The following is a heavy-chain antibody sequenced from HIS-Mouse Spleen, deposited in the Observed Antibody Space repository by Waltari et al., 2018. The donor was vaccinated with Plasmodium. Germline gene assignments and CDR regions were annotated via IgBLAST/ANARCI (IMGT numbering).Heavy chain of an antibody. CDR2: ISYDGSNK. V-gene: IGHV3-30-3*01. D-gene: IGHD5-12*01. CDR1: GFTFSSSA. CDR3: AREDGGGIVATITRVADWFDP. Sequence: QVQLVESGGGVVQPGRSLSLSCAASGFTFSSSALHWLRQAQGKGLDWVAVISYDGSNKYYADSVKGRFTISRDNSKTTRYLQMNSLRAEDTAVYYCAREDGGGIVATITRVADWFDPWGQGTLVTVSS. J-gene: IGHJ5*02.